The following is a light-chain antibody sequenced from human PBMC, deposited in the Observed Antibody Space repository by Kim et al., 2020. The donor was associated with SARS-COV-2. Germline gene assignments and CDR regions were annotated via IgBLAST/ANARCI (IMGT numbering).Light chain of an antibody. Sequence: NFMLTQPHSVSDSPGKTVTISCTRSSGNIASNFVQWYQQRPGSSPTIVLYEDYQRPSGVPDRFAGSIDRSANSASLTISGLKTEDEADYYCQSYDATNQVCGGGTQLTVL. CDR1: SGNIASNF. V-gene: IGLV6-57*01. J-gene: IGLJ3*02. CDR2: EDY. CDR3: QSYDATNQV.